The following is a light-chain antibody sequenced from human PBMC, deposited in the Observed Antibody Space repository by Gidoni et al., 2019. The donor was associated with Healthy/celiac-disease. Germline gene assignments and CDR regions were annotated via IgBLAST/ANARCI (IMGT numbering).Light chain of an antibody. Sequence: ALRLTPSPSSFSASTGDRVTITCRASQGISSYLAWYQQKPGKAPKLLIYAASTLQSGVPSRFSGSGSGTDFTLTISCLQSEDFATYYCQQYYSYPPYTFGQGTKLEIK. CDR1: QGISSY. CDR2: AAS. V-gene: IGKV1-8*01. J-gene: IGKJ2*01. CDR3: QQYYSYPPYT.